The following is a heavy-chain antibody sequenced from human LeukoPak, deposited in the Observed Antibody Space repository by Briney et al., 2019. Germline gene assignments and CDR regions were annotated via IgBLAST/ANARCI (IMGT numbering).Heavy chain of an antibody. CDR3: AKDFSGSYDY. CDR1: GFTFSIYG. CDR2: ISGSGDST. D-gene: IGHD1-26*01. Sequence: GESLKISCAASGFTFSIYGMSWVRQAPGKGLEWVSAISGSGDSTYYADSVKGRFTISRDTSKNTLYLQMNSLRVEDTAIYYCAKDFSGSYDYWGQGTLVTVSS. V-gene: IGHV3-23*01. J-gene: IGHJ4*02.